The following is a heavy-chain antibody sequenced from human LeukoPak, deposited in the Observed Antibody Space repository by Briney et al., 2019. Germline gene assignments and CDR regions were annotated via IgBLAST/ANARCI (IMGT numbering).Heavy chain of an antibody. V-gene: IGHV4-4*07. CDR3: ARHYYDSSGYYPYYYFDY. Sequence: SETLSLTCTVSGGSISSYYWSWIRQPAGKGLEWIGRIYTSGSITYNPSLKSRVSMSVDTSKNQFSLKLSSVTAADTAVYYCARHYYDSSGYYPYYYFDYWGQGTLVTVSS. CDR2: IYTSGSI. CDR1: GGSISSYY. D-gene: IGHD3-22*01. J-gene: IGHJ4*02.